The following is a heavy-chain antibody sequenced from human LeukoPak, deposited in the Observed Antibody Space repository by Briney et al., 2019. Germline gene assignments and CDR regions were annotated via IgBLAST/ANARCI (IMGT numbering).Heavy chain of an antibody. J-gene: IGHJ6*02. CDR3: ARDRRGIAAAGTHSSYYYYGMDV. CDR2: INPNSGGT. D-gene: IGHD6-13*01. CDR1: GYTFTGYY. V-gene: IGHV1-2*04. Sequence: ASVKVSCTASGYTFTGYYMHWVRQAPGQGLEWMGWINPNSGGTNYAQKFQGWVTMTRDTSISTAYMELSRLRSDDTAVYYCARDRRGIAAAGTHSSYYYYGMDVWGQGTTVTVSS.